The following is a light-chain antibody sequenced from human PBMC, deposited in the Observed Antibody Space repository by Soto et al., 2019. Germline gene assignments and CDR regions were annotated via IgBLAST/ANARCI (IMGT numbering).Light chain of an antibody. CDR1: QSVSNNY. Sequence: DIELTQAPVTLSVSIPERSTLSYRASQSVSNNYLAWYQQKPGQAPRLLIYGASNRATGIPDRFSGSGSGTDFNLNIRRLQPEDFAVSYCQQYGSSGTFGRGT. CDR2: GAS. CDR3: QQYGSSGT. V-gene: IGKV3-20*01. J-gene: IGKJ4*02.